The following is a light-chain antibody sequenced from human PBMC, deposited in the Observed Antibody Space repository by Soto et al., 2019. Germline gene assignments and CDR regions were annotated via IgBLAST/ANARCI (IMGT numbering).Light chain of an antibody. CDR3: QQYGSSPPLT. Sequence: EIVLTQSPGTLSLSLGERATLSCRASQTINNNYLAWYQQEPGQAPRLLIHGASSRATGIPDRFSGSGSGTDFTLSISRLEPEDSAVYYCQQYGSSPPLTFGGGTKVDIK. V-gene: IGKV3-20*01. J-gene: IGKJ4*01. CDR2: GAS. CDR1: QTINNNY.